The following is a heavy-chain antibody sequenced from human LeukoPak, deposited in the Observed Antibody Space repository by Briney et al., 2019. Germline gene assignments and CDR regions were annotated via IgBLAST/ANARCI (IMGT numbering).Heavy chain of an antibody. Sequence: GGSLRLSCTASGFTFGDYAMSWVRQAPGKGLEWVGFIRSKRYGGTTEYAASVKARFTISRDDSKSIAYLQMNSLKTEDTAVYYCTRAEYYYGSGSPDYWGQGTLVTVSS. CDR3: TRAEYYYGSGSPDY. CDR1: GFTFGDYA. D-gene: IGHD3-10*01. CDR2: IRSKRYGGTT. V-gene: IGHV3-49*04. J-gene: IGHJ4*02.